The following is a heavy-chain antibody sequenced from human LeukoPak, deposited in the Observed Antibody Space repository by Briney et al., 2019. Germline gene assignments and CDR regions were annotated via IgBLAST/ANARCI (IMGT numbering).Heavy chain of an antibody. CDR1: GYTFTSYG. CDR2: INPSGGST. J-gene: IGHJ3*02. Sequence: GASVKVSCKASGYTFTSYGISWVRQAPGQGLEWMGIINPSGGSTSYAQKFQGRVTMTRDTSTSTVYMELSSLRSEDTAVYYCARGAHSSGYYYDAFDIWGQGTMVTVSS. CDR3: ARGAHSSGYYYDAFDI. D-gene: IGHD3-22*01. V-gene: IGHV1-46*01.